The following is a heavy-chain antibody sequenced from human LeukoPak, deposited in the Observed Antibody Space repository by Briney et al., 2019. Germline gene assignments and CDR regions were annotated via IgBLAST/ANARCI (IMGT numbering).Heavy chain of an antibody. CDR3: AKGPLCSGGSCQRFDC. D-gene: IGHD2-15*01. Sequence: PGGSLRLSCASSGFTFSSYDMSWVRQAPGKGLAWVSAISVSGSTTYHADSVKGRFTISRDNSKHTLYLQMNSLRVEDTAVYYCAKGPLCSGGSCQRFDCWGQGTLVTVSS. J-gene: IGHJ4*02. V-gene: IGHV3-23*01. CDR1: GFTFSSYD. CDR2: ISVSGSTT.